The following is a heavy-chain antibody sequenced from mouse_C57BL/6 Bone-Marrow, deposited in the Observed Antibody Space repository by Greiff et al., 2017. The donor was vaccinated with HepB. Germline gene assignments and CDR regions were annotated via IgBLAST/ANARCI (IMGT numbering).Heavy chain of an antibody. CDR3: ARPHYYGSSYVYYYDIDY. J-gene: IGHJ4*01. V-gene: IGHV1-7*01. Sequence: QVQLKQSGAELAKPGASVKLSCKASGYTFTSSWMHWVKQRPGQGLEWIGYINPSGGDTKYNQKFKDKATLTADKSSSTAYMQLSSLTYEDSAVYYCARPHYYGSSYVYYYDIDYWGQGTTLTVSS. D-gene: IGHD1-1*01. CDR1: GYTFTSSW. CDR2: INPSGGDT.